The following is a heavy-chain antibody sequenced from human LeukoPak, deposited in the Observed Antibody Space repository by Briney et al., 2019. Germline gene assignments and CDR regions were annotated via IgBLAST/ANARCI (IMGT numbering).Heavy chain of an antibody. Sequence: PGGSLRLSCAASGFTFSSYSMKWLRQARGKGLEWGSSISSSSSYIYYADSVKGRFTISRDNAKNSLYLQMTCLRAENTAVYYCARTEWDYWGQGTLVTVSS. CDR3: ARTEWDY. D-gene: IGHD3-3*01. CDR2: ISSSSSYI. J-gene: IGHJ4*02. V-gene: IGHV3-21*01. CDR1: GFTFSSYS.